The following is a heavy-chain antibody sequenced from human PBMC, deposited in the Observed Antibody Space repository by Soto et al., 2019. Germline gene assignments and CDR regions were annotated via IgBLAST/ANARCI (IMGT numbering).Heavy chain of an antibody. J-gene: IGHJ4*02. CDR2: IIPIFAIA. CDR3: ARDGEDYGDYDGGRY. Sequence: QVQLVQSGAEVKKPGSSVKVSCKASGGTFSSYTISWVRQAPGQGLEWMGRIIPIFAIANYAQKFQGRVTITADKSTSTAYMELSSLRSEDTAVYYCARDGEDYGDYDGGRYWGQGTLVTVSS. D-gene: IGHD4-17*01. V-gene: IGHV1-69*08. CDR1: GGTFSSYT.